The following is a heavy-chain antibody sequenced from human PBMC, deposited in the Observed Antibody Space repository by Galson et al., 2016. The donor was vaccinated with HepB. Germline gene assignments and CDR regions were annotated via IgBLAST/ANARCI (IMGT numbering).Heavy chain of an antibody. V-gene: IGHV4-4*02. J-gene: IGHJ4*02. CDR1: GGSISSSNW. D-gene: IGHD4-17*01. CDR3: ASSPAPRGDYFYFDY. Sequence: ETLSLTCAVSGGSISSSNWWSWVRQPPGKGLEWIGEIYHSGSTNYNTSLKSRVTTSVDKSKNHVSLNLTSVTAADTAVYYCASSPAPRGDYFYFDYWGQGTLVTVSS. CDR2: IYHSGST.